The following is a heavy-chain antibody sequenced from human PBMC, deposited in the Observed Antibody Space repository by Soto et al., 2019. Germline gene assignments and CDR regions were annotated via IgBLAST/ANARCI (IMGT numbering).Heavy chain of an antibody. CDR3: ARSSAVYDILTGYYRARFDY. V-gene: IGHV4-31*03. Sequence: PWETLSLTCTVSGGSISSGGYYWSWIRQHPGKGLDWIGYIYYSGSTYYNPSLKSRVTISVDTSKNQFSLKLSSVTAADTAVYYCARSSAVYDILTGYYRARFDYWGQGTLVTVSS. CDR1: GGSISSGGYY. J-gene: IGHJ4*02. CDR2: IYYSGST. D-gene: IGHD3-9*01.